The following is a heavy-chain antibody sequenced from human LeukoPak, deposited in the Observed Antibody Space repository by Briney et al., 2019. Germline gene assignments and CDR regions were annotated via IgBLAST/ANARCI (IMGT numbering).Heavy chain of an antibody. D-gene: IGHD1-1*01. Sequence: GESLKISCKGSGYSFTSYWIGWVRQMPGKGLERMGIIYPGDSDTRYSPSFQGQVTISADKSITTAYLQWSSLKASDTAMYYCARWMNEDFVDYWGQGTLVTVSS. V-gene: IGHV5-51*01. CDR1: GYSFTSYW. CDR2: IYPGDSDT. J-gene: IGHJ4*02. CDR3: ARWMNEDFVDY.